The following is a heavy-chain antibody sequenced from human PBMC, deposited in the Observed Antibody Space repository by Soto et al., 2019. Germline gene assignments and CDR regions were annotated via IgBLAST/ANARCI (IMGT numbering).Heavy chain of an antibody. CDR2: IYHGGST. J-gene: IGHJ5*02. CDR3: ARTQRGNDHRGVHHWFDP. Sequence: SETLSLTCSVSGGSITSSDWWSWVRQSPGKGLEWIGEIYHGGSTNYNPSLKSRLTISVDKSKNDFSLKLTSVTAADTAVYYCARTQRGNDHRGVHHWFDPWGQGTLVTVSS. CDR1: GGSITSSDW. D-gene: IGHD5-12*01. V-gene: IGHV4-4*02.